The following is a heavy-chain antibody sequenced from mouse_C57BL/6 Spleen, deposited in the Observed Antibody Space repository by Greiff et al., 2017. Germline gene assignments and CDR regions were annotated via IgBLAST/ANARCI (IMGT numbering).Heavy chain of an antibody. CDR2: IDPETGGT. CDR3: TSGGEGNPFAD. CDR1: GYTFTDYE. V-gene: IGHV1-15*01. D-gene: IGHD2-1*01. Sequence: VQVVESGADLVRPGASVTLSCEASGYTFTDYEMHWVQQTPVHGLEWIGAIDPETGGTAYPEKFKGQVTLTADNSSSTAYMERRRLTSENSAVYYCTSGGEGNPFADWGKGTLVTVSA. J-gene: IGHJ3*01.